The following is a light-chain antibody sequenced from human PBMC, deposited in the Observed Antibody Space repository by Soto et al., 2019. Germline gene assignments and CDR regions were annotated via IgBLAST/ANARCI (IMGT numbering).Light chain of an antibody. V-gene: IGKV3-15*01. Sequence: EGVTTQSPATLSVSPGERATLSCRASQNVGGDLAWYQQKPGQAPRLLIYRTSTRANGTPVRFSGSGSGTEFTLTISSLQSEEFAVYYCQEYNGRSSFGQGTKVEIK. CDR3: QEYNGRSS. CDR2: RTS. CDR1: QNVGGD. J-gene: IGKJ1*01.